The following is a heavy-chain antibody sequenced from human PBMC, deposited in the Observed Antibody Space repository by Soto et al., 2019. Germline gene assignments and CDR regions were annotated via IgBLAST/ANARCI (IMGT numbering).Heavy chain of an antibody. J-gene: IGHJ3*02. Sequence: ASVKVSCQASGYTFTSYGISWVRQAPGQGLEWMGWISAYNGNTNYAQKLQGRVTMTTDTSTSTAYMELRSLRSDDTAVYYCATVSWDDNGDSGAFDIWGQGTMVTVSS. V-gene: IGHV1-18*01. CDR1: GYTFTSYG. CDR2: ISAYNGNT. D-gene: IGHD2-8*01. CDR3: ATVSWDDNGDSGAFDI.